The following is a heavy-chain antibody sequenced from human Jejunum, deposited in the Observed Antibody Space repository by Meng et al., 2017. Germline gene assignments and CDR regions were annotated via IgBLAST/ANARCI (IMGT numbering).Heavy chain of an antibody. J-gene: IGHJ4*02. V-gene: IGHV1-3*01. CDR2: ISSGNGDT. Sequence: GESLKISWKASGYTFTSYSVHWVRQAPGQRPEWMGWISSGNGDTKYSQMFQGRVTITRDTSARTAYMELSSLIPEDTAIYFCARTQAGSPSYDYWGQGTLVTVSS. CDR3: ARTQAGSPSYDY. D-gene: IGHD3-10*01. CDR1: GYTFTSYS.